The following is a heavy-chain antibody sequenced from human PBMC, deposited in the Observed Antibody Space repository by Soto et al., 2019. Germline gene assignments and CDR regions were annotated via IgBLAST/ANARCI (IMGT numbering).Heavy chain of an antibody. V-gene: IGHV3-7*03. CDR2: IKKDGGGE. CDR3: VREWGRITPDY. Sequence: EVQLVESGGGLVQPGGSLRLSCAGSGFTFSYYWMNWVRQAPGKGLAWVANIKKDGGGELYVDSVKGRFTISRDNAKNSLFLQMNSLRAEDTAVYYCVREWGRITPDYWGQGTLVTVSS. D-gene: IGHD1-20*01. J-gene: IGHJ4*02. CDR1: GFTFSYYW.